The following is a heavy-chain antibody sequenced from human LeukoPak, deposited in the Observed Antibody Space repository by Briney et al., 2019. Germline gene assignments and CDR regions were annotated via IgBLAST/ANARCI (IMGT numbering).Heavy chain of an antibody. CDR1: GGSISSYY. J-gene: IGHJ4*02. V-gene: IGHV4-59*01. CDR3: ARGRDYYDSSGYYYYFDY. D-gene: IGHD3-22*01. Sequence: SETLSLTCTVPGGSISSYYWSWIRQPPGKGQEWVGYIYYSGSTNYNPSLKSRVTISVDTSKNQFSLKLSSVTAADTAVYYCARGRDYYDSSGYYYYFDYWGQGTLVTVSS. CDR2: IYYSGST.